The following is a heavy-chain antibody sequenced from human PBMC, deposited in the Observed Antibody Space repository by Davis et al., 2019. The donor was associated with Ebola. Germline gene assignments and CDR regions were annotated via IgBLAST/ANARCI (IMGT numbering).Heavy chain of an antibody. D-gene: IGHD4-17*01. J-gene: IGHJ4*02. CDR2: ISGSGGST. V-gene: IGHV3-23*01. CDR1: GFTFSSYA. CDR3: AKFGYGDYGHLDY. Sequence: GESLKISCAASGFTFSSYAMSWVRQAPGKGLEWVSGISGSGGSTYYADSVKGRFTISRDNSKNTLYLQMNSLRAEDTAVYYCAKFGYGDYGHLDYWGQGTLVTVSS.